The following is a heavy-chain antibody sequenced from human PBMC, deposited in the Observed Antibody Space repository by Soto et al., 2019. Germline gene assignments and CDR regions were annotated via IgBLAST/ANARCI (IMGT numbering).Heavy chain of an antibody. CDR1: GGTFSSYA. V-gene: IGHV1-69*12. D-gene: IGHD3-16*02. CDR3: ARDELLITFGGVIVNRWYFDL. CDR2: IIPIFGTA. Sequence: QVQLVQSGAEVKKPGSSVKVSCKASGGTFSSYAISWVRQAPGQGLEWMGGIIPIFGTANYAQKFQGRVTITADESTSTAYMELSSLRSEDTAVYYCARDELLITFGGVIVNRWYFDLWGRGTLVTVSS. J-gene: IGHJ2*01.